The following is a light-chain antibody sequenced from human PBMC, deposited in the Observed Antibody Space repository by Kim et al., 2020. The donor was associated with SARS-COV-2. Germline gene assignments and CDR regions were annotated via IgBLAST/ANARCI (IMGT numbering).Light chain of an antibody. CDR1: NIGDKY. Sequence: SYELTQPLSVSVAPGQTASITCAGNNIGDKYVCWYQQKPGQAPVLVIYKDSKRPSGIPERFSGSNSGNTATLTISGTQARDEADYYCQAWDSSTFVFGSG. V-gene: IGLV3-1*01. J-gene: IGLJ6*01. CDR2: KDS. CDR3: QAWDSSTFV.